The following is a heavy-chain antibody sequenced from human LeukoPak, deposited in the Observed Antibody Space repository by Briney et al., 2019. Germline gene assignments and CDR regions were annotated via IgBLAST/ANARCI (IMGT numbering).Heavy chain of an antibody. D-gene: IGHD3-9*01. Sequence: SETLSLTCSVSGDSISMYYWNWIRQSPGKGLEWIGYIDHTGSTNYNPSLNSRVTISVDTSKNQFSLKLSSVTAADTAVYYCARGLRYFDWLFRGMRSAGFDYWGQGTLVTVSS. V-gene: IGHV4-59*12. J-gene: IGHJ4*02. CDR1: GDSISMYY. CDR3: ARGLRYFDWLFRGMRSAGFDY. CDR2: IDHTGST.